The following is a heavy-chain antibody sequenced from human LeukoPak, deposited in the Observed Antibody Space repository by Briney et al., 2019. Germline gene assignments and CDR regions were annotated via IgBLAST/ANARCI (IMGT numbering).Heavy chain of an antibody. CDR1: GGTFSSYA. V-gene: IGHV1-69*04. CDR3: ARGIVQQLVNSYLYYGMDV. Sequence: SVKVSCKASGGTFSSYAISWVRQAPGQGLEWMGRIIPMFDIANYAQKFQGRVTINADKSTITAYMELSSLRSEGSAVYYCARGIVQQLVNSYLYYGMDVWGQGTSVTVSS. J-gene: IGHJ6*02. CDR2: IIPMFDIA. D-gene: IGHD6-13*01.